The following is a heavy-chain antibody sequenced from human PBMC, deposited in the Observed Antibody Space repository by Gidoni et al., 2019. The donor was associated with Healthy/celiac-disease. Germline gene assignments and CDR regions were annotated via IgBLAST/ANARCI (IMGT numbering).Heavy chain of an antibody. CDR3: ARESRTGGSFDY. D-gene: IGHD7-27*01. J-gene: IGHJ4*02. CDR1: GFAFSSYA. CDR2: ISYDGSNK. V-gene: IGHV3-30-3*01. Sequence: GQLVGSGGGVVQPGRAPRLSCAAPGFAFSSYAMHWVRQAPGKGLEWVAVISYDGSNKYYADSVKGRFTISRDNSKNTLYLQMNSLRAEDTAVYYCARESRTGGSFDYWGQGTLVTVSS.